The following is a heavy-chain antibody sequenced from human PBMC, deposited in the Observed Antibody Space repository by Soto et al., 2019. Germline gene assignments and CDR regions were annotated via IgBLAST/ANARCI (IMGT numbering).Heavy chain of an antibody. CDR3: AREFSGGSCYSSGCGFDY. Sequence: SETLSLTCTVSGGSISSYYWSWIRQPPGKGLEWIGYIYYSGSTNYNPSLKSRVTISVDTSKNQFSLKLSSVTAADTAVYYCAREFSGGSCYSSGCGFDYWGQGTLVTVSS. CDR1: GGSISSYY. D-gene: IGHD2-15*01. J-gene: IGHJ4*02. V-gene: IGHV4-59*01. CDR2: IYYSGST.